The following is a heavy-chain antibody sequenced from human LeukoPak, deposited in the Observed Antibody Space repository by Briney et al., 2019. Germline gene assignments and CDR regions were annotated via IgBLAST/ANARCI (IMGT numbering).Heavy chain of an antibody. D-gene: IGHD2-2*01. CDR2: IYHNGGT. V-gene: IGHV4-59*08. Sequence: SETLSLTCTVSGGSISSDYWSWIRQPPGKALEWIGNIYHNGGTNYNPSPKSRVTISVDTSKTKFSLKLSSVTAADTAVYYCARQGRNRDFCSSISCHYFDFWGQGALATVSS. J-gene: IGHJ4*02. CDR3: ARQGRNRDFCSSISCHYFDF. CDR1: GGSISSDY.